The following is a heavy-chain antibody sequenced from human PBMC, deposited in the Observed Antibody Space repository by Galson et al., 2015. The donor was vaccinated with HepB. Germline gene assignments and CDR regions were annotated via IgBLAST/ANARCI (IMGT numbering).Heavy chain of an antibody. CDR2: MSSDGSNK. CDR1: GFTFSSYA. D-gene: IGHD3-3*01. J-gene: IGHJ4*02. CDR3: ARDGDFGVITNYYFDY. V-gene: IGHV3-30-3*01. Sequence: LRLSCAASGFTFSSYAMHWVRQAPGKGLEWVAVMSSDGSNKYYVGSVKGRFTISRDNSKNTLYLQMNSLRAEDTAVYYCARDGDFGVITNYYFDYWGQGTLVTVSS.